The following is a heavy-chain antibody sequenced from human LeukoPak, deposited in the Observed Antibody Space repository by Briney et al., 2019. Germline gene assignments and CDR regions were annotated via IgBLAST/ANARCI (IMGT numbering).Heavy chain of an antibody. Sequence: ASVKVSCKASGYTFTSYGISWVRQAPGQGLEWMGGFNPEDYETIYAQKFQGRVTMTEDTSTDTAYMELTSLRSEDTAMYCCATIGSHFLPSYQQTGTYFDYWGQGTLVTVSS. CDR3: ATIGSHFLPSYQQTGTYFDY. CDR2: FNPEDYET. CDR1: GYTFTSYG. J-gene: IGHJ4*02. V-gene: IGHV1-24*01. D-gene: IGHD3-3*02.